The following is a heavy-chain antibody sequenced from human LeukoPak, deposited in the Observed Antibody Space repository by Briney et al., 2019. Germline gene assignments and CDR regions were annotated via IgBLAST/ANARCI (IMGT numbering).Heavy chain of an antibody. CDR2: ISSSSSYI. J-gene: IGHJ4*02. CDR3: ARALLLWFGEYDSRAFDY. D-gene: IGHD3-10*01. CDR1: GFTFSSYS. V-gene: IGHV3-21*01. Sequence: GGSLRLSCAASGFTFSSYSMNWVRQAPGKGLEWVSSISSSSSYIYYADSVKGRLTISRDNAKNSLYLQMNSLRAEDTAVYYCARALLLWFGEYDSRAFDYWGQGTLVTVSS.